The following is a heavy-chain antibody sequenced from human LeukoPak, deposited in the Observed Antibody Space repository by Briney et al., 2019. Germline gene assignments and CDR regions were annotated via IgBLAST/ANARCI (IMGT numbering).Heavy chain of an antibody. CDR1: GFTLSSYS. CDR2: ISSSSSYI. V-gene: IGHV3-21*01. D-gene: IGHD3-10*01. J-gene: IGHJ4*02. CDR3: ARDPNYYGSGPDY. Sequence: GGSLRLSCAASGFTLSSYSMNWVRQAPGKGPEWVSSISSSSSYIYYADSVKGRFTISRDNAKNSLYLQMNSLRAEDTAVYYCARDPNYYGSGPDYWGQGTLVTVSS.